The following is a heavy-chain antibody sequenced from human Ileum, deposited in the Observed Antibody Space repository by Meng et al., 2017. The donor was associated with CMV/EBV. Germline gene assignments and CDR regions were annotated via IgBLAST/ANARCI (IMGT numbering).Heavy chain of an antibody. Sequence: GESLKISCAASAFSVSENYINWVRQAPGKGLEWVSVIYGAGTTYYADSVKGRFTISRDNSKNTVFLQMNSLRGEDTAVYYCAGESGRPNGMAVWGQGTTVTVSS. V-gene: IGHV3-53*01. CDR3: AGESGRPNGMAV. D-gene: IGHD1-1*01. CDR1: AFSVSENY. J-gene: IGHJ6*02. CDR2: IYGAGTT.